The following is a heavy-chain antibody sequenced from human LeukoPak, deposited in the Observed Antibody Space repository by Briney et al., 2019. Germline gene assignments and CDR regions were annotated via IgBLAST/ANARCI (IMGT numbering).Heavy chain of an antibody. CDR1: GFTFSSYA. Sequence: PGGSLRLSCAASGFTFSSYAMHWVRQAPGKGREWVSAISGSGGSTYYAASVKGRFTISRDNSKTTLYLQMNSLRAEDTAVYYCAKDRLLVVPADVGYWGQGTLVTVSS. CDR3: AKDRLLVVPADVGY. V-gene: IGHV3-23*01. D-gene: IGHD2-2*01. CDR2: ISGSGGST. J-gene: IGHJ4*02.